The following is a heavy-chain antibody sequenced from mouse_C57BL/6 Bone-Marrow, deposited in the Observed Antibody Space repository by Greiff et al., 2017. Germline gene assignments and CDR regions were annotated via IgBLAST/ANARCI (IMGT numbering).Heavy chain of an antibody. J-gene: IGHJ4*01. V-gene: IGHV14-2*01. CDR3: ASPYDYASVSAMGY. Sequence: EVQLQQSGAELVKPGASVKLSCTASGFNIKDYYMHWVKQRPEQGLEWIGRIDPEDGETKYAPKFQGQATITADTSSNTAYLQLSSLTSEDTAVXYSASPYDYASVSAMGYWGEGTSVTVSS. CDR1: GFNIKDYY. CDR2: IDPEDGET. D-gene: IGHD2-4*01.